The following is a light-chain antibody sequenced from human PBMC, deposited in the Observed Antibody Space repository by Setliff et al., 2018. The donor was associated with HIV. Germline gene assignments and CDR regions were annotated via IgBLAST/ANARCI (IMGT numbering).Light chain of an antibody. J-gene: IGLJ3*02. CDR1: NIGSKS. CDR3: QMWDSSSDVV. CDR2: DNF. Sequence: SYALTQPPSVSVAPGKTARITCGGNNIGSKSVHWYQQKPGQAPVLVVYDNFDRPSGIPERFSGSNSGNTATLTISRVEAGDEADYYCQMWDSSSDVVFGGGTKVTVL. V-gene: IGLV3-21*01.